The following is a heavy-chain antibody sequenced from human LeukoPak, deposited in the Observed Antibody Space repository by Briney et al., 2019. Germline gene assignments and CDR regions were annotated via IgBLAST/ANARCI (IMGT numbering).Heavy chain of an antibody. CDR3: AKQKAAAGYYYYMDV. J-gene: IGHJ6*03. CDR2: ISGSGGST. V-gene: IGHV3-23*01. CDR1: GFTFSDHY. D-gene: IGHD6-13*01. Sequence: GGSLRLSCAASGFTFSDHYMDWVRQAPGKGLEWVSAISGSGGSTYYADSVKGRFTISRDNSKNTLYLQMNSLRAEDTAVYYCAKQKAAAGYYYYMDVWGKGTTVTVSS.